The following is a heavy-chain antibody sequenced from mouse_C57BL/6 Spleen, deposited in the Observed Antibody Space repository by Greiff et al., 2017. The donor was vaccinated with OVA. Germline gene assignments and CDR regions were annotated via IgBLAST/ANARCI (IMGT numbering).Heavy chain of an antibody. Sequence: VQLQESGAELVRPGTSVKVSCKASGYAFTNYLIEWVKQRPGQGLEWSGVINPGSGGTNYNEKFKGKATLTADKSSSTAYMQLSSLTSEDSAVYFCARWLLDYYDYWGQGTTLTVSS. J-gene: IGHJ2*01. V-gene: IGHV1-54*01. CDR2: INPGSGGT. D-gene: IGHD2-3*01. CDR1: GYAFTNYL. CDR3: ARWLLDYYDY.